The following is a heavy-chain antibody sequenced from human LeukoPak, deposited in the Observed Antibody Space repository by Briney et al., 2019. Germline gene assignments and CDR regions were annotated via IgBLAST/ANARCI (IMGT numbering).Heavy chain of an antibody. CDR3: ARGSYSSSSAYYYGMDV. CDR1: GYTFTSYG. J-gene: IGHJ6*02. D-gene: IGHD6-6*01. CDR2: ISAYNGNT. V-gene: IGHV1-18*01. Sequence: ASVKVSCKASGYTFTSYGISWVRQAPGQGLEWMGWISAYNGNTNYAQKLQGRVTMTTDTSTSTAYMELRSLRSDDRAVYYCARGSYSSSSAYYYGMDVWGQGTTVTVSS.